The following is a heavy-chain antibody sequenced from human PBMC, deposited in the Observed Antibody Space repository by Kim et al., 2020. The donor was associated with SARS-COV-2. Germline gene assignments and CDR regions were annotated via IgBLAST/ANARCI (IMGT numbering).Heavy chain of an antibody. D-gene: IGHD3-16*01. Sequence: GGSLRLSCAASGFTVSSNYMSWVRQAPGKGLEWVSVIYSGGYTHYADSVKGRFTISRDTSKNTQYLQMNSLRAEDTAVYYCARDHVGGGYGMDVWGHGTTVTVSS. V-gene: IGHV3-66*02. J-gene: IGHJ6*02. CDR1: GFTVSSNY. CDR2: IYSGGYT. CDR3: ARDHVGGGYGMDV.